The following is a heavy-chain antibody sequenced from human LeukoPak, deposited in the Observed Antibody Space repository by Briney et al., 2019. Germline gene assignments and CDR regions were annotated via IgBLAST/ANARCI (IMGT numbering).Heavy chain of an antibody. CDR1: GGSISSYY. D-gene: IGHD3-22*01. J-gene: IGHJ6*02. CDR3: ARGIYYDSSGYLSYYYYCMDV. Sequence: SETLSLTCTVSGGSISSYYWSWIRQPPGKGLEWIGYIYYSGSTNYNPSLKSRVTISVDTSKNQFSLKLSSVTAADTAVYYCARGIYYDSSGYLSYYYYCMDVWGQGTTVTVSS. CDR2: IYYSGST. V-gene: IGHV4-59*01.